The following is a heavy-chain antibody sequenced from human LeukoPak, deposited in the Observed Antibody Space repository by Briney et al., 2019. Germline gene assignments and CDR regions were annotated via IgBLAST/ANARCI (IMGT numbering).Heavy chain of an antibody. CDR2: TYYRSRWSN. CDR1: GDSVSSKSAT. D-gene: IGHD4-23*01. CDR3: ARDQNGGEYSRRGFDY. V-gene: IGHV6-1*01. Sequence: SQTLSLTCAISGDSVSSKSATWNWIRQSPSRGLEWLGNTYYRSRWSNDYAVSMKSRITINPDTSKNQFSLQLNSVTPEDTAMYYCARDQNGGEYSRRGFDYWGQGTLVTVSS. J-gene: IGHJ4*02.